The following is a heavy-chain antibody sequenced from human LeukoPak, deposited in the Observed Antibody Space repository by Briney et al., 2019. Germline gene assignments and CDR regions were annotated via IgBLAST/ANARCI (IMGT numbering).Heavy chain of an antibody. CDR3: AKTPHSSGYPNRFDY. Sequence: GGSLRLSCAASGFTFSSYAMSWVRQAPGKGLEWVSAISGSGGSTYYADSVKGRFTISGDNSKNTLYLQMNSLRAEDTAVYYCAKTPHSSGYPNRFDYWGQGTLVTVSS. CDR1: GFTFSSYA. D-gene: IGHD3-22*01. V-gene: IGHV3-23*01. J-gene: IGHJ4*02. CDR2: ISGSGGST.